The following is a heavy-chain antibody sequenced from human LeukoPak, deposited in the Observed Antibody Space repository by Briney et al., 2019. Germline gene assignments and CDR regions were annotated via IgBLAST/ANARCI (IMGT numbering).Heavy chain of an antibody. V-gene: IGHV1-69*05. D-gene: IGHD1-7*01. CDR3: ASVNWNYRFYYYMDV. CDR2: IIPIFGTA. Sequence: SVKVSCKASGGTFSSYAISWVRQAPGQGLEWMGGIIPIFGTANYAQKFQGRVTITTDESTSTAYMELSSLRSEDTAVYYRASVNWNYRFYYYMDVWGKGTTVTVSS. CDR1: GGTFSSYA. J-gene: IGHJ6*03.